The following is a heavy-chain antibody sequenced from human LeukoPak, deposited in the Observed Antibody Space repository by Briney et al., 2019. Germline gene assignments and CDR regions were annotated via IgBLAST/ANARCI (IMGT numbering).Heavy chain of an antibody. J-gene: IGHJ6*03. CDR1: GYSISSGYY. CDR3: ARDVFGSDYMAGLYYYYMDV. CDR2: IYHSGST. V-gene: IGHV4-38-2*02. D-gene: IGHD4-11*01. Sequence: PSETLSLTCTVSGYSISSGYYWGWIRQPPGKGLEWIGSIYHSGSTYYNPSLKSRVTISVDTSKNQFSLKLSSVTAADTAVYYCARDVFGSDYMAGLYYYYMDVWGKGTTVTVSS.